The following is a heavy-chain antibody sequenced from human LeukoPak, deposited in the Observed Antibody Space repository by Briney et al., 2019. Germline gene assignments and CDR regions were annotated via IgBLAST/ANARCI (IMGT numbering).Heavy chain of an antibody. CDR1: GGTFSSYA. CDR3: ARERGYSYASSDY. D-gene: IGHD5-18*01. V-gene: IGHV1-69*04. Sequence: ASVKVSCKASGGTFSSYAISWVRQAPGQGLEWMGRIIPILGIANYAQKFQGRVTITADKSTSTAYMELSSLRSEDTAVYYCARERGYSYASSDYWGQGTLVTVSS. J-gene: IGHJ4*02. CDR2: IIPILGIA.